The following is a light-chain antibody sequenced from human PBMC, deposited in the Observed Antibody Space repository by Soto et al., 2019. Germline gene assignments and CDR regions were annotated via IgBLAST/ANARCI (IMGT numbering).Light chain of an antibody. CDR2: GAS. Sequence: DIQLTQSPSFLSASVGDRVTITCRASQGISRYLTWYQQKPGKAPKLLIYGASTLDSGVPSRFSGRGSGTEFTLTISSLQPEDFATYYCQQLNSYPRTFGQGTRLEIK. CDR3: QQLNSYPRT. CDR1: QGISRY. J-gene: IGKJ5*01. V-gene: IGKV1-9*01.